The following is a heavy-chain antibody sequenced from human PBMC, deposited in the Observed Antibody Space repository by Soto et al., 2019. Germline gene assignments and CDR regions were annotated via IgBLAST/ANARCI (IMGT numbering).Heavy chain of an antibody. Sequence: SETLSLTCAVYGGSFSGYYWSWIRQPPGKGLEWIGEINHSGSTNYSPSLKSRVTISVDTSKNQFSLKLSSVTAADTAVYYCAREAYYDILTGSPTPDYWGQGTLVTVSS. D-gene: IGHD3-9*01. V-gene: IGHV4-34*01. CDR1: GGSFSGYY. CDR3: AREAYYDILTGSPTPDY. J-gene: IGHJ4*02. CDR2: INHSGST.